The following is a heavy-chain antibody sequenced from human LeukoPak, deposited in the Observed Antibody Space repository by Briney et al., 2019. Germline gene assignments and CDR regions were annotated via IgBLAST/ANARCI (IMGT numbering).Heavy chain of an antibody. D-gene: IGHD6-13*01. CDR1: GFTFSSYG. CDR3: AKELIAAAGPTAYYYYGMDV. V-gene: IGHV3-30*02. Sequence: GGSLRLSCAASGFTFSSYGMHWVRQAPGKGLEWVAFIRYDGSNKYYADSVKGRFTISRDNSKNTLYLQMNSLRAEDTAVYYCAKELIAAAGPTAYYYYGMDVWGQGTTVTVSS. J-gene: IGHJ6*02. CDR2: IRYDGSNK.